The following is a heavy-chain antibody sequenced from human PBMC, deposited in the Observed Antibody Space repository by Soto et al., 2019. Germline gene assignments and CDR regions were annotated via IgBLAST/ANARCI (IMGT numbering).Heavy chain of an antibody. CDR3: ASAAAGVYYFDY. Sequence: PSETLSLTCTVSGGPISSYYWSWIRQPPGKGLEWIGYIYYSGSTNYNPSLKSRVTISVDTSKNQFSLKLSSVTAADTAVYYCASAAAGVYYFDYWGQGTLVTVSS. CDR2: IYYSGST. CDR1: GGPISSYY. J-gene: IGHJ4*02. V-gene: IGHV4-59*01. D-gene: IGHD6-13*01.